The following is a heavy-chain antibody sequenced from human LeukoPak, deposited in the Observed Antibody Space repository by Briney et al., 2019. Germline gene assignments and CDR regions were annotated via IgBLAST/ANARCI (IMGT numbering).Heavy chain of an antibody. CDR2: IYTSGST. V-gene: IGHV4-61*02. D-gene: IGHD3-22*01. CDR3: AGDDGSYDSSGYYSPDYYYYMDV. J-gene: IGHJ6*03. CDR1: GGSISSGSYY. Sequence: SETLSLTCTVSGGSISSGSYYWSWIRRPAGKGLEWIGRIYTSGSTNYNPSLKSRVTISVDTSKNQFSLKLSSVTAADTAVYYCAGDDGSYDSSGYYSPDYYYYMDVWGKGTTVTVSS.